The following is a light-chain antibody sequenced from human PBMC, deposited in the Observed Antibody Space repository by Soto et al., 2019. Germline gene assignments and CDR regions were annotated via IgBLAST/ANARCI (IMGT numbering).Light chain of an antibody. CDR3: QMYTNWVFT. CDR1: QSVGYN. J-gene: IGKJ2*01. Sequence: IVMTQSPATLSVSPGERATLSCRASQSVGYNLAWYQQKPGQAPRLLIYGASIRAAGVPARFSGSGSGTEFTLTISSLQSEDFAVYSCQMYTNWVFTLGQGTKVDTK. CDR2: GAS. V-gene: IGKV3-15*01.